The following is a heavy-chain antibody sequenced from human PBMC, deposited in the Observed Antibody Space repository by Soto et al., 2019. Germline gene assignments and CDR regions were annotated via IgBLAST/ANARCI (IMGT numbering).Heavy chain of an antibody. V-gene: IGHV3-23*01. CDR2: ISGSGGST. CDR1: GFTFSSYA. CDR3: AKDSGRDFWEGLAGWFDP. J-gene: IGHJ5*02. Sequence: EVQLLESGGGLVQPGGSLRLSCAASGFTFSSYAMSWVRQAPGKGLEWVSTISGSGGSTYYADSVKGRFTISRDNSKNTLYLQMNSLRAEDTAVYYCAKDSGRDFWEGLAGWFDPWGQGTLVTVSS. D-gene: IGHD3-3*01.